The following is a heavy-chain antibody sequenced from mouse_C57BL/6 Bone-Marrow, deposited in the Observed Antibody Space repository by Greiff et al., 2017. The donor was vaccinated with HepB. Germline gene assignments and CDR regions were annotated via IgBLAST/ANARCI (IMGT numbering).Heavy chain of an antibody. D-gene: IGHD2-3*01. V-gene: IGHV1-62-2*01. J-gene: IGHJ4*01. CDR3: ARHEGGVYDGYYYAMDY. CDR1: GYTFTEYT. Sequence: VNLVESGAELVKPGASVKLSCKASGYTFTEYTIHWVKQRSGQGLEWIGWFYPGSGSIKYNEKFKDKATLTADKSSSTVYMELSRLTSEDSAVYFCARHEGGVYDGYYYAMDYWGQGTSVTVSS. CDR2: FYPGSGSI.